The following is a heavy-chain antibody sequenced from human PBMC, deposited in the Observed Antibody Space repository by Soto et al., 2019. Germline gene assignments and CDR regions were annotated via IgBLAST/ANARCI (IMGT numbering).Heavy chain of an antibody. V-gene: IGHV3-30-3*01. CDR1: GFTFSTYA. Sequence: PGASLRRSYAASGFTFSTYATHWVRQAPGKGLEWVAVISSDGSSKYYADSVKGRFTISRDNSKNTLYLQMNSLRAEDTAVYYCARKDLPGDYYGMDVWGQGT. J-gene: IGHJ6*02. CDR2: ISSDGSSK. D-gene: IGHD2-15*01. CDR3: ARKDLPGDYYGMDV.